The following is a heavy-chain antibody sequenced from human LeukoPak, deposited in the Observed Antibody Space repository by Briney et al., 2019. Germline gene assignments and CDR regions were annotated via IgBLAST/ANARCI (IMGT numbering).Heavy chain of an antibody. CDR3: ARDPHYDYVWGSYRASTYYFDY. J-gene: IGHJ4*02. D-gene: IGHD3-16*02. V-gene: IGHV3-21*01. CDR2: ISSSSSYI. CDR1: GFTFSSYS. Sequence: GGSLRLSCAASGFTFSSYSMNWVRQAPGKGLEWVSSISSSSSYIYYADSVEGRFTISRDNAKNSLYLQMNSLRAEDTAVYYCARDPHYDYVWGSYRASTYYFDYWGQGTLVTVSS.